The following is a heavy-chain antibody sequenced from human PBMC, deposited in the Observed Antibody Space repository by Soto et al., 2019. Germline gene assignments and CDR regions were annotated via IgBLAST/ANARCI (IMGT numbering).Heavy chain of an antibody. V-gene: IGHV3-21*01. Sequence: GGSLRLSCAVSGFAFSSYSVNWVRQAPGKGLEWVSSISPSGDTYYADSVKGRLAISRDNAKNSLYLQMTSLRVEDTAVYYCARGADYSNSNFDYWGQGTLVTVSS. J-gene: IGHJ4*02. D-gene: IGHD4-4*01. CDR2: ISPSGDT. CDR1: GFAFSSYS. CDR3: ARGADYSNSNFDY.